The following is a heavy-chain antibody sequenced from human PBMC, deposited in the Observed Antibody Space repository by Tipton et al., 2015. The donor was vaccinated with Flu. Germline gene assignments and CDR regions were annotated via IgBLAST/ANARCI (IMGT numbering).Heavy chain of an antibody. V-gene: IGHV3-7*01. J-gene: IGHJ6*02. CDR3: ARVNYAYYYYYGMDV. CDR2: IKQDGSEK. D-gene: IGHD1-7*01. Sequence: GSLRLSCVASGFTFSSYAMSWVRQAPGKGLEWVANIKQDGSEKYYVDSVKGRFTISRDNAKNSLYLQMNSLRAEDTAVYYCARVNYAYYYYYGMDVWGQGTTVTVSS. CDR1: GFTFSSYA.